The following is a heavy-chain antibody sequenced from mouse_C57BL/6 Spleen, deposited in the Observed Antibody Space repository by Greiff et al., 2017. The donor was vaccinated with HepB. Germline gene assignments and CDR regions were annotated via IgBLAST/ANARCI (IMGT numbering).Heavy chain of an antibody. CDR3: AKVGYYGYFDV. V-gene: IGHV1-22*01. J-gene: IGHJ1*03. D-gene: IGHD1-3*01. CDR2: INPNNGGT. Sequence: VQLQQSGPELVKPGASVKMSCKASGYTFTDYNMHWVKQSHGKSLEWIGYINPNNGGTSYNQKFKGKATLTVNKSSSTAYMELRSLTSEDSAVYYCAKVGYYGYFDVWGTGTTVTVSS. CDR1: GYTFTDYN.